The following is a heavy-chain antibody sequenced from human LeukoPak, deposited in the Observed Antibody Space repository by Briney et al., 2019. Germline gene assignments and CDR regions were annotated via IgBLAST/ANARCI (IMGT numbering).Heavy chain of an antibody. Sequence: PGGSLRLSCAASGFTFSSYSMNWVRQAPGKGLEWVSSISSSSSYIYYADSVKGRFTISRDNAKNSLYLQMNSLRAEDTAVYYCASGKADSGSYYIPRYFDYWGQGTLVTVSS. CDR1: GFTFSSYS. D-gene: IGHD1-26*01. CDR3: ASGKADSGSYYIPRYFDY. J-gene: IGHJ4*02. CDR2: ISSSSSYI. V-gene: IGHV3-21*01.